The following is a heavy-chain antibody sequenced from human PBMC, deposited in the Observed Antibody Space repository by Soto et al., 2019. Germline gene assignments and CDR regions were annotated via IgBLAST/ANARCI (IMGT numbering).Heavy chain of an antibody. D-gene: IGHD3-10*01. CDR1: GGAFSGYY. J-gene: IGHJ6*02. CDR3: ARGIRHYYGSGSRTLYYYYGMDV. V-gene: IGHV4-34*01. CDR2: INHSGST. Sequence: SDTLSLTCAFYGGAFSGYYWSWSRQPPGKGVEWSGEINHSGSTNYNPSLKSRVTISVDTSKNQFSLKLSSVTAADTAVYYCARGIRHYYGSGSRTLYYYYGMDVWGQGTTVTVS.